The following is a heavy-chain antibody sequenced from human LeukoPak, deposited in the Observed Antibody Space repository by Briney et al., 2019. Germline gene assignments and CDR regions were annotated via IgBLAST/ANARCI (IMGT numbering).Heavy chain of an antibody. V-gene: IGHV1-69*13. Sequence: SVKVSCKACGGTFSSYAISWVRQAPGQGLEWMGGIIPIFGTANYAQKFQGRVTITADESTSTAYMELSSLRSEDTAVYYCARDSQPGDSSGHRLWDAFDIWGQGTMVTVSS. CDR3: ARDSQPGDSSGHRLWDAFDI. J-gene: IGHJ3*02. D-gene: IGHD3-22*01. CDR1: GGTFSSYA. CDR2: IIPIFGTA.